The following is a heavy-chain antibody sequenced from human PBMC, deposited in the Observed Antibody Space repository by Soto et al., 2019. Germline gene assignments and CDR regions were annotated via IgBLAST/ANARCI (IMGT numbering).Heavy chain of an antibody. CDR3: ARAGGSSAWDY. V-gene: IGHV1-46*01. J-gene: IGHJ4*02. D-gene: IGHD2-2*01. Sequence: QVQLVQSGAEVKKPGASVKVSCKASGYTFTSYFMHWVRQAPGQGLEWMGIINPSDVRTIYAQKFQGSVTMTTDTSTSTVYMELSSLRSEDTAVYYCARAGGSSAWDYWGQGTLVTVSS. CDR1: GYTFTSYF. CDR2: INPSDVRT.